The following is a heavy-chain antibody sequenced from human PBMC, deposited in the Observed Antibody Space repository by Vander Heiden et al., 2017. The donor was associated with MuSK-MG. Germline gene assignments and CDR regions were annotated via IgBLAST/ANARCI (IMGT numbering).Heavy chain of an antibody. Sequence: VQLVESGGGLVQPGGSLRLSCSPSGFPFSRHAMHWVRQAPGKGLEYVSAIRSNGGSTYYADSVKGRFTISRDNSKNTLYLQMSSLRAEDTAVYYCVGRGYCSGGSCYLDYWGQGTLVTVSS. J-gene: IGHJ4*02. CDR2: IRSNGGST. V-gene: IGHV3-64D*06. CDR3: VGRGYCSGGSCYLDY. D-gene: IGHD2-15*01. CDR1: GFPFSRHA.